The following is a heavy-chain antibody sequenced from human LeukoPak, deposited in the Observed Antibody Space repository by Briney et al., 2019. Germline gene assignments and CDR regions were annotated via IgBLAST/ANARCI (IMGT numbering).Heavy chain of an antibody. CDR2: INSDGSST. V-gene: IGHV3-74*01. Sequence: LPGGSLRLSCAASGFTFSSYWMHWVRQAPGKGLVWVSRINSDGSSTSYADSVKGRFTISRDNAKNSLYLQMNSLRAEDTAVYYCARAEGHCSGGSCYSDPYYFDYWGQGTLVTVSS. J-gene: IGHJ4*02. D-gene: IGHD2-15*01. CDR1: GFTFSSYW. CDR3: ARAEGHCSGGSCYSDPYYFDY.